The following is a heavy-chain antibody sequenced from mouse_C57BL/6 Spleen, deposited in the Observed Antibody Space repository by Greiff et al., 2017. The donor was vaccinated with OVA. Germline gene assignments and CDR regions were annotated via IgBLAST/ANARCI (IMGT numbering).Heavy chain of an antibody. CDR1: GYTFTSYW. CDR3: AIYYDYGLAY. V-gene: IGHV1-64*01. D-gene: IGHD2-4*01. CDR2: IHPNSGST. J-gene: IGHJ3*01. Sequence: QVQLQQSGAELVKPGASVKLSCKASGYTFTSYWMHWVKQRPGQGLEWIGMIHPNSGSTNYNEKFKSKATLTVDKSSSTAYMQLSSLTSEDSAVYYCAIYYDYGLAYWGQGTLVTVSA.